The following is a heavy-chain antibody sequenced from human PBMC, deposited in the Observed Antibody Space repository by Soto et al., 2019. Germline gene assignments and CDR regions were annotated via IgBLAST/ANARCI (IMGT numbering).Heavy chain of an antibody. J-gene: IGHJ4*02. CDR3: ARSRYGGNSHFDY. CDR1: GGSISSGGYY. V-gene: IGHV4-31*03. CDR2: IYYSGST. Sequence: QVQLQESGPGLVKPSQTLSLTCTVSGGSISSGGYYWSWIRQHPGKGLEWIGDIYYSGSTYYNPSLKSRVTISVDTSKNQFSLKLSSVTAADTAVYYCARSRYGGNSHFDYWGQGTLVTVSS. D-gene: IGHD4-17*01.